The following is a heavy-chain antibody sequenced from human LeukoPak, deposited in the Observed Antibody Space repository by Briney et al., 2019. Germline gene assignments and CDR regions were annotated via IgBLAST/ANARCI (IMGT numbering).Heavy chain of an antibody. J-gene: IGHJ4*02. Sequence: GGSLRLSCAASGFTFSSYAMSWVRQAPGKGLEWVSAISGSGGSTYYADSVKGRFTISRDNSKNTLYLQMNSLRAEDTAVYYCAKYTSDYDFWSGSYFDYWGQGTLVAVSS. CDR3: AKYTSDYDFWSGSYFDY. CDR1: GFTFSSYA. V-gene: IGHV3-23*01. CDR2: ISGSGGST. D-gene: IGHD3-3*01.